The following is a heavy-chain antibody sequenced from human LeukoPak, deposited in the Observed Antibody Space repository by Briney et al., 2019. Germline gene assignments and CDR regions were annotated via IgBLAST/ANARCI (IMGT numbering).Heavy chain of an antibody. CDR2: IIPIFGTA. Sequence: GASVKVSCKASGGTFSSYAISWVRQAPGQGLEWMGGIIPIFGTANYARKFQGRVTITTDESTSTAYMELSSLRSEDTAVYYCARGPKYSGYDYGDYYYYYMDVWGKGTTVTVSS. CDR3: ARGPKYSGYDYGDYYYYYMDV. V-gene: IGHV1-69*05. CDR1: GGTFSSYA. J-gene: IGHJ6*03. D-gene: IGHD5-12*01.